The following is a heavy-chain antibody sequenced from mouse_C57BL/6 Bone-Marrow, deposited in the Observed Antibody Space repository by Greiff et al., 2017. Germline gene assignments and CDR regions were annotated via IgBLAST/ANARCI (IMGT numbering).Heavy chain of an antibody. CDR2: IDPETGGT. V-gene: IGHV1-15*01. Sequence: VQRVESGAELVRPGASVTLSCKASGYTFTDYEMHWVKQTPVHGLEWIGAIDPETGGTAYNQKFKGKAILTADKSSSTAYMELRSLTSEASAVYYCTRGGEAGVIWGQGTSVTVSS. D-gene: IGHD2-13*01. CDR3: TRGGEAGVI. CDR1: GYTFTDYE. J-gene: IGHJ4*01.